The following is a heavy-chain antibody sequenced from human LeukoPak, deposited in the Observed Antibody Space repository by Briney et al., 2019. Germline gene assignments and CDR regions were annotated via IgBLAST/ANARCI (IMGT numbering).Heavy chain of an antibody. CDR1: GFTFSSYG. Sequence: PGGSLRLSCAASGFTFSSYGMHWVRQAPGKGLEWVSGITDSGARTYYADSVKGRFTISRDNSRYTLGLQMNNLRVEDTAVYYCAKVSWQRSHADDCWGQGTLVTVSS. CDR2: ITDSGART. J-gene: IGHJ4*02. V-gene: IGHV3-23*01. D-gene: IGHD1-26*01. CDR3: AKVSWQRSHADDC.